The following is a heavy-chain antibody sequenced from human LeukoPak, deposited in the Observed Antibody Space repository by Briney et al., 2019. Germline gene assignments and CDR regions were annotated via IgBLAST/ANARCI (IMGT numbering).Heavy chain of an antibody. CDR1: GYTFTGYY. CDR3: ARGGVVPAAIPMDWFDP. J-gene: IGHJ5*02. D-gene: IGHD2-2*01. V-gene: IGHV1-2*02. CDR2: INPNSGGT. Sequence: GASVKVSCKASGYTFTGYYMYWVRQAPGQGLEWMGWINPNSGGTNYAQKFQGRVTMTRDTSISTAYMELSRLRSDDTAVYYCARGGVVPAAIPMDWFDPWGQGTLVTVSS.